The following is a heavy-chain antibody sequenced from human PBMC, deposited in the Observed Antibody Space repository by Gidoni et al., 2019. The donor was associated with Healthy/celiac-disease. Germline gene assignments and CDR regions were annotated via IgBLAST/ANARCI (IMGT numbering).Heavy chain of an antibody. J-gene: IGHJ4*02. CDR1: GGTFSSYG. CDR3: AIDSSGYYLKFDY. CDR2: IIPIFGTA. V-gene: IGHV1-69*01. D-gene: IGHD3-22*01. Sequence: QVQLVQSGAEVKKPGSSVKVSCKASGGTFSSYGSSWVRQAPGQGLEWMGGIIPIFGTANYAQKFQGRVTISADESTSTAYMELSSLRSEDTAVYYCAIDSSGYYLKFDYWGQGTLVTVSS.